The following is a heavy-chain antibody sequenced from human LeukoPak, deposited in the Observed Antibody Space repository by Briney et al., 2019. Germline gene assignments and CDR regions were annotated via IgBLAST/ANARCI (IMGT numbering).Heavy chain of an antibody. D-gene: IGHD6-19*01. CDR1: GGSFSGYY. CDR3: AKPISGGLAVTADWFDP. Sequence: PSETLSLTCAVYGGSFSGYYWSWIRQPPGKGLEWVSTINANSGATSYAASVRGRFTISRDNSKNKLYLQLNSLRAEDTAVYYCAKPISGGLAVTADWFDPWGQGTLVVVSS. J-gene: IGHJ5*01. V-gene: IGHV3-23*01. CDR2: INANSGAT.